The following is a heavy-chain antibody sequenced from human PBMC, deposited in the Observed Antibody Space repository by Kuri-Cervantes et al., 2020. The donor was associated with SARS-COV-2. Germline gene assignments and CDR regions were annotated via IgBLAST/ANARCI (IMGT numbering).Heavy chain of an antibody. D-gene: IGHD3-3*01. V-gene: IGHV1-69*13. CDR1: GGTFRTYG. CDR3: AGSKRPGVVDDALDV. J-gene: IGHJ3*01. CDR2: IIPVLGTA. Sequence: SVKVSCKASGGTFRTYGFSWVRQAPGQGLEWMGGIIPVLGTAKYAQKFQGRITITADDSTSTAYMELSSRISEDTAVYYCAGSKRPGVVDDALDVWGQGTMVTV.